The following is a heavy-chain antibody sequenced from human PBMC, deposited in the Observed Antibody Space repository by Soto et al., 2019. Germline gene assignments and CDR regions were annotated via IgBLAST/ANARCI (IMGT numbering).Heavy chain of an antibody. CDR1: GGTFSSYA. V-gene: IGHV1-69*01. CDR3: ARDQEDYDILTGYFLTWFDP. D-gene: IGHD3-9*01. J-gene: IGHJ5*02. CDR2: IIPIFGTA. Sequence: QVQLVQSGAEVKKPGSSVKVSCKASGGTFSSYAISWVRQAPGQGLEWMGGIIPIFGTANYAQKFQGRVTITADESTSTAYMELSSLRSEDTAVYYCARDQEDYDILTGYFLTWFDPWGLGTLVTVSS.